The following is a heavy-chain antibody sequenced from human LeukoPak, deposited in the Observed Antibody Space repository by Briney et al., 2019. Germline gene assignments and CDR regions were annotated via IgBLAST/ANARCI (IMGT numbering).Heavy chain of an antibody. Sequence: PSETLSLTCTVSGGSISSSSYYWGWIRQPPGKGLEWIGSIYYSGSTYYNPSLKSRVTISVDTSKNQFSLKLSSVTAADTAVYYCGGGIDYDGSGSYGARFDYWGQGTLVTVSS. V-gene: IGHV4-39*01. D-gene: IGHD3-10*01. CDR2: IYYSGST. J-gene: IGHJ4*02. CDR1: GGSISSSSYY. CDR3: GGGIDYDGSGSYGARFDY.